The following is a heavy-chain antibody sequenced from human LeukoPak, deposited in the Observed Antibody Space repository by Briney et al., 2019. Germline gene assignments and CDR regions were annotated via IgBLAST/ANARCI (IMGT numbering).Heavy chain of an antibody. CDR1: GYTFTSYG. Sequence: ASVKVSCKASGYTFTSYGISWVRQAPGQGLEWMGWISAYNGNTNYAQKLQGRVTMTTDTSTSTAYMELRSLRSDDTAVYYCARDQEWELLYYYYGMDVWGQGTTVSVSS. CDR2: ISAYNGNT. D-gene: IGHD1-26*01. J-gene: IGHJ6*02. V-gene: IGHV1-18*01. CDR3: ARDQEWELLYYYYGMDV.